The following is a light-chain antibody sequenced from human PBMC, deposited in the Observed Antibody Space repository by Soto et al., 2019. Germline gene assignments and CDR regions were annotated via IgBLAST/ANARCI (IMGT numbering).Light chain of an antibody. V-gene: IGKV1-33*01. J-gene: IGKJ4*01. CDR1: QDISNY. CDR2: DAS. CDR3: QQYDNLPLT. Sequence: DIQMTQSPSSLSASVGDRVTITCQASQDISNYLNWYQQKPGKASKLLIYDASNLETGVPSRFSGSGSGTDFNFTLSSLQPEDIATYYCQQYDNLPLTFGGGTKGEIK.